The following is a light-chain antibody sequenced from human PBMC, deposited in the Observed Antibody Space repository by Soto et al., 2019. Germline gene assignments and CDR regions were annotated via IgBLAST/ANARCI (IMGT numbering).Light chain of an antibody. Sequence: QSVLTQPPSASGTPGQRVTISCSGSSSNIGGNIVNWYQQLPGTAPKLLIHSNNQRPSGVPDRFSGSKSGTSASLAISGLQSEDEADYYCAAWDYSLNGVVFGGGTKLTVL. CDR2: SNN. CDR3: AAWDYSLNGVV. V-gene: IGLV1-44*01. J-gene: IGLJ2*01. CDR1: SSNIGGNI.